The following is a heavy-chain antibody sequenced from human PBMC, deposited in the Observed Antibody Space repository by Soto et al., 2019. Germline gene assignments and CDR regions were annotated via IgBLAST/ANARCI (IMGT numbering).Heavy chain of an antibody. CDR1: GYTFTTFR. CDR3: ARGLTYGDFDY. J-gene: IGHJ4*02. CDR2: LTAYDGKR. D-gene: IGHD4-17*01. Sequence: QVQMVQSGAEVRKTGASVRVSCKTSGYTFTTFRIHWVRQAPGQGLEWMGCLTAYDGKRNFAQKFQDRLTMTMDITTSTGYMELSGLRSDDTAVYFCARGLTYGDFDYWGRGTQVAVSS. V-gene: IGHV1-18*01.